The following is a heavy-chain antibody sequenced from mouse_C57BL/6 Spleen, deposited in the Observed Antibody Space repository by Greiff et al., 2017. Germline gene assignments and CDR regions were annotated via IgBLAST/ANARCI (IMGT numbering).Heavy chain of an antibody. CDR1: GFTFSDYG. J-gene: IGHJ3*01. CDR3: ARMGGYDYDGDFAY. Sequence: EVQVVESGGGLVQPGGSLKLSCAASGFTFSDYGMAWVRQAPRKGPEWVAFISNLAYSIYYADTVTGRFTISRENAKNTLYLEMSSLRSEDTAMYYCARMGGYDYDGDFAYWGQGTLVTVSA. CDR2: ISNLAYSI. D-gene: IGHD2-4*01. V-gene: IGHV5-15*01.